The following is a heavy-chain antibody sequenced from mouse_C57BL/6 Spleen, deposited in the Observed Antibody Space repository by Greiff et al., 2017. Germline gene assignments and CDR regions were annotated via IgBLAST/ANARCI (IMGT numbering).Heavy chain of an antibody. Sequence: EVQRVESGGGLVKPGGSLKLSCAASGFTFSSYAMSWVRQTPEKRLEGVATISDGGSYTYYPDNVKGRFTISRDNAKNNLYLQMSHLKSEDTAMYYCARDRIKDWTGYFDVWGTGTTVTVSS. V-gene: IGHV5-4*01. CDR2: ISDGGSYT. CDR1: GFTFSSYA. J-gene: IGHJ1*03. D-gene: IGHD1-1*01. CDR3: ARDRIKDWTGYFDV.